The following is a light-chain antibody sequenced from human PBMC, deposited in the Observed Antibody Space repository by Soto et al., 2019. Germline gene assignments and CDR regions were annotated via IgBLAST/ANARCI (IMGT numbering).Light chain of an antibody. V-gene: IGKV1-27*01. CDR2: VAS. Sequence: DIQITQSPSSLSASVGDRVTITCRASHDISTFLAWYQQKPGKVPKLLISVASTLQSGVPSRFSGSGSGTDFTLTISSLQPEDVATYYCQKYNSAPWTFGQGTKVDIK. J-gene: IGKJ1*01. CDR1: HDISTF. CDR3: QKYNSAPWT.